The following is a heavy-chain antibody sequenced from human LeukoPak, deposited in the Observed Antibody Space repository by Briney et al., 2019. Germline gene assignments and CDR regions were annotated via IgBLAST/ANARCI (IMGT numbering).Heavy chain of an antibody. CDR1: GYTFTGYY. Sequence: ASVKVSCKASGYTFTGYYMHWVRQAPGQGLEWMGWINPNSGGTNYAQKFQGRVTMTRDTSISTAYMELSRLRSDDTAVYYCARSGWYGWAKYNWFDPWGQGTLVTVSS. D-gene: IGHD6-19*01. CDR3: ARSGWYGWAKYNWFDP. V-gene: IGHV1-2*02. J-gene: IGHJ5*02. CDR2: INPNSGGT.